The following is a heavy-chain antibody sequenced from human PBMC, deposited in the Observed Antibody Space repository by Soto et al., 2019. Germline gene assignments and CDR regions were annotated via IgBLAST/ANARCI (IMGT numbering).Heavy chain of an antibody. D-gene: IGHD6-13*01. J-gene: IGHJ4*02. Sequence: SETLSLTCTVSGGSISSYYWSWIRQPPGKGLEWIGYIYYSGSTNYNPSLKSRVTISVDTSKNQFSLKLSSVTAADTAVYYCARNLQQQQFDYWGQGTLVTISS. CDR2: IYYSGST. CDR3: ARNLQQQQFDY. CDR1: GGSISSYY. V-gene: IGHV4-59*01.